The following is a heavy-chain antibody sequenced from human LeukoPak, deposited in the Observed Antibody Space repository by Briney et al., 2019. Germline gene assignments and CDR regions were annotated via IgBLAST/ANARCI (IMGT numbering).Heavy chain of an antibody. D-gene: IGHD3-22*01. J-gene: IGHJ5*02. V-gene: IGHV4-39*07. Sequence: PSETLSLTCTVSGGSISSSGYYWAWIRQPPGKGLEWIGNIYYSGSTYYNPSLMRRVTISVDTSKNQFSLKLSSVTAADTAVYYCAREEIYYYDSCGYFDPWGQGTLVTVSP. CDR3: AREEIYYYDSCGYFDP. CDR2: IYYSGST. CDR1: GGSISSSGYY.